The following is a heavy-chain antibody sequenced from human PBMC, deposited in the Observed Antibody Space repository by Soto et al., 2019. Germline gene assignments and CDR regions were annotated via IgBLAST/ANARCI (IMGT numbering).Heavy chain of an antibody. Sequence: SETLSLTCAVSGGSISSSNWWSWVRQPPGKGLEWIGEIYHSGSTNYNPSLKSRVTISVDKSKNQFSLKLSSVTAADTAVYYCARDSYGSGSCMDVWGRGTTVTVSS. J-gene: IGHJ6*02. CDR3: ARDSYGSGSCMDV. D-gene: IGHD3-10*01. CDR1: GGSISSSNW. V-gene: IGHV4-4*02. CDR2: IYHSGST.